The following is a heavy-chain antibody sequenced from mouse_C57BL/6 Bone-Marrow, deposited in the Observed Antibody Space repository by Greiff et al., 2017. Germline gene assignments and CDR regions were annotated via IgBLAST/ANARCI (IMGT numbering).Heavy chain of an antibody. CDR2: IDPSDSYT. Sequence: VQLQQPGAELVMPGASVKLSCKASGYTFTSYWMHWVKQRPGQGLEWIGEIDPSDSYTNYNQQFKGKSTLTVDRSSSTAYMQLSSLTSEDSAVYYCASIRRGFDYWGQGTTLTVSS. CDR3: ASIRRGFDY. J-gene: IGHJ2*01. CDR1: GYTFTSYW. D-gene: IGHD2-12*01. V-gene: IGHV1-69*01.